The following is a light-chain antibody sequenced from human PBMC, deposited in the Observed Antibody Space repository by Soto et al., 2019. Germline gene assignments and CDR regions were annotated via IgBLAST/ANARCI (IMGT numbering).Light chain of an antibody. Sequence: EIVLTQSPATLSLSPGERATLSCRASQSVSSYLAWYQQKPGQAPRLLIYDASNRATGIPARFSGSGSGTAFTLTISSLEPEDFAVYYCQQRSNWPRTFGQGNKVESK. V-gene: IGKV3-11*01. CDR2: DAS. J-gene: IGKJ1*01. CDR1: QSVSSY. CDR3: QQRSNWPRT.